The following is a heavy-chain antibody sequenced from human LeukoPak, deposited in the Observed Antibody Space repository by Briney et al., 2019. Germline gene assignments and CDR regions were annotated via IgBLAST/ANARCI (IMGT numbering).Heavy chain of an antibody. CDR1: GFTLTTYA. D-gene: IGHD6-19*01. CDR2: ISGSGGVT. Sequence: GGSLRLSCAVSGFTLTTYAMSWVRQAPGKGLEWVSAISGSGGVTWYADSVKGRFSISRDTSKNTLFLQMNSLRADDTALYYCARGTGWLYFDYWGQGTLVTVSS. J-gene: IGHJ4*02. V-gene: IGHV3-23*01. CDR3: ARGTGWLYFDY.